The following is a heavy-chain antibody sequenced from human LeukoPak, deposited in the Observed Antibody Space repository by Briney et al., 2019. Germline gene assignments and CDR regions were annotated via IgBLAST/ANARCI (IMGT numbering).Heavy chain of an antibody. Sequence: GGSLRLSCTASGFAFSSYAMTWVRRAPGKGLEWVSGIWNNGDYTKYADSVRGRVAISRDRTKNTLYLQMNRLRVDDTAVYYCAKDPNGDYIGAFDVWGQGIMVTVSS. V-gene: IGHV3-23*01. D-gene: IGHD2-8*01. CDR1: GFAFSSYA. CDR3: AKDPNGDYIGAFDV. J-gene: IGHJ3*01. CDR2: IWNNGDYT.